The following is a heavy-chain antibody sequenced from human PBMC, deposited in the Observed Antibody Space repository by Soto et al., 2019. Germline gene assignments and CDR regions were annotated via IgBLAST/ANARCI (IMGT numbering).Heavy chain of an antibody. CDR1: GFDFSSYD. V-gene: IGHV3-23*01. CDR3: AEDGAPWTTGYFDT. Sequence: EVQLLEAGGGLVQPGGSLRLSCAASGFDFSSYDMSWVRQAPGKGLEWVSGISGSGDSAYYADSVRGRFTISRDNSKDPLYVQLSGLSTEATALSCCAEDGAPWTTGYFDTWGQGTVVTVSS. D-gene: IGHD3-9*01. J-gene: IGHJ3*02. CDR2: ISGSGDSA.